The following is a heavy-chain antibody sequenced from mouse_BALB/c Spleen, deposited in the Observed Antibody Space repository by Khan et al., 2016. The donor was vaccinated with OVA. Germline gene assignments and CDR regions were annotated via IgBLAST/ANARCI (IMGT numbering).Heavy chain of an antibody. J-gene: IGHJ3*01. CDR3: ATLNGNPFAF. CDR2: IDPPNDDS. V-gene: IGHV14-3*02. CDR1: GFNIKDTY. Sequence: VQLQQSGAELVKPGASVKLSCSASGFNIKDTYIHWMKQRPEQGLEWIGRIDPPNDDSKYGPKFQAKATLTADTSSNTAYLQLSSLTSEDTAVYYCATLNGNPFAFWSQGSLVSVP. D-gene: IGHD2-1*01.